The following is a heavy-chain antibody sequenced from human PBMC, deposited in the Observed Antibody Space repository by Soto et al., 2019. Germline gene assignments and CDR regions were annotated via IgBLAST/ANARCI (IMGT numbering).Heavy chain of an antibody. V-gene: IGHV3-23*01. CDR1: GFTFSSYA. J-gene: IGHJ6*03. CDR3: AKDGSGSSLYYYYYYIDV. Sequence: GGSLRLSCAASGFTFSSYAMSWVRQAPGKGLEWVSAISGSGGSTYYADSVKGRFTISRDNSKNTLYRQMNSLRAEDTAVYYCAKDGSGSSLYYYYYYIDVWGKGTTVTVSS. D-gene: IGHD3-10*01. CDR2: ISGSGGST.